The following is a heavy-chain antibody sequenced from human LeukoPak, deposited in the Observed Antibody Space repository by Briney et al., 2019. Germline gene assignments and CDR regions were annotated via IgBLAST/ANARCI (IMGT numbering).Heavy chain of an antibody. V-gene: IGHV3-30*02. Sequence: PGGSLRLSCAASGFTFSSYGMHWVRQAPGKGLEWVAFIRYDGSNKYYADSVKGRFTISRDNSKNTLYLQMNSLRAEDTAVYYCAKAGSSGWYGGYYYMDVWGKGTTVTVSS. D-gene: IGHD6-19*01. J-gene: IGHJ6*03. CDR1: GFTFSSYG. CDR3: AKAGSSGWYGGYYYMDV. CDR2: IRYDGSNK.